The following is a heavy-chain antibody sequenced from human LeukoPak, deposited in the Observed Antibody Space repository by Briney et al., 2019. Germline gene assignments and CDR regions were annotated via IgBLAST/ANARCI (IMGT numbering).Heavy chain of an antibody. V-gene: IGHV3-23*01. CDR2: ISGSGGST. Sequence: PGGTLRLSCAASGFTFSSYAMSWVRQAPGKGLEWVSAISGSGGSTYYADSVKGRFTISRDNSKNTLYLQMNSLRAEDTAVYYCARASLDITTYYYDSSGRFDYWGQGTLVTVSS. D-gene: IGHD3-22*01. J-gene: IGHJ4*02. CDR3: ARASLDITTYYYDSSGRFDY. CDR1: GFTFSSYA.